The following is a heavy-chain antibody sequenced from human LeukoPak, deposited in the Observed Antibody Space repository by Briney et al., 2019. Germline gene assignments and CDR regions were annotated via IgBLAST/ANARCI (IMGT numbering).Heavy chain of an antibody. CDR1: GFTFSSYA. J-gene: IGHJ4*02. D-gene: IGHD3-10*01. Sequence: PGGSLRLSCAASGFTFSSYAMSWVRQAPGKGLEWVSAISGSGGSTYYADSVRGRFTISRDNSKNTLYLQMNSLRAEDTAVYYCAKDAYYYGSGSYIDYWGQGTLVTVSS. CDR3: AKDAYYYGSGSYIDY. CDR2: ISGSGGST. V-gene: IGHV3-23*01.